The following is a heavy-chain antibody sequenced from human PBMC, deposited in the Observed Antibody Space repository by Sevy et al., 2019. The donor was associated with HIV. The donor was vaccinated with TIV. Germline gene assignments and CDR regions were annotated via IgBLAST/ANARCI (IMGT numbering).Heavy chain of an antibody. CDR2: ISHSGST. V-gene: IGHV4-38-2*01. CDR1: GYSISSGYY. D-gene: IGHD3-16*01. CDR3: ARSVSGFDY. Sequence: SETLSLTCAVSGYSISSGYYWGWIRQSPGRGLEGIGSISHSGSTYYNPSLKGRFTISVDTSKNQFSLKLSSVTAADTAGYYCARSVSGFDYWGQGTLVTVSS. J-gene: IGHJ4*02.